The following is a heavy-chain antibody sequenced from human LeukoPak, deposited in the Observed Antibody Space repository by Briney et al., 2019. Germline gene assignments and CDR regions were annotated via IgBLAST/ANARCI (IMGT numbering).Heavy chain of an antibody. CDR2: ISSSSSGI. CDR1: GFTFSSEG. J-gene: IGHJ4*02. V-gene: IGHV3-21*01. D-gene: IGHD2-2*01. CDR3: ASGLTSSSTRAAADY. Sequence: PGGSLRLSCAASGFTFSSEGMNGAGQAPGKGLGWGSSISSSSSGIYYADSVKGGFTISRSKDKNSLYLEMNSMRAEDTAVSYCASGLTSSSTRAAADYWGQGPLVTVSS.